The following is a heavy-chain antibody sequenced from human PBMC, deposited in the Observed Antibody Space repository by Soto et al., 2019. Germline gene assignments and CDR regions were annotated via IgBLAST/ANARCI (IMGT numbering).Heavy chain of an antibody. D-gene: IGHD4-17*01. Sequence: EVQLVQSGAEVKKPGESLRISCKGSGYNFTNYWINWVRQMPGKGLEWMGRIDPSDSYTNYSPSFQGHVTISTDKSITTAYLQWRSLKASDTAVYSCARRGDYGDPPEDYWGQGALVTVSS. V-gene: IGHV5-10-1*01. J-gene: IGHJ4*02. CDR3: ARRGDYGDPPEDY. CDR2: IDPSDSYT. CDR1: GYNFTNYW.